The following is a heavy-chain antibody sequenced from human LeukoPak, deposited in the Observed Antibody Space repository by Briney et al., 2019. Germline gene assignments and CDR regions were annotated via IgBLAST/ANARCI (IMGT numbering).Heavy chain of an antibody. V-gene: IGHV3-23*01. D-gene: IGHD2-2*01. CDR2: IGAPGFST. J-gene: IGHJ4*02. CDR1: GFTFSNYA. CDR3: AKISSSSATCS. Sequence: GGSLRLSCVASGFTFSNYAMSWVRQAPGKGLEWVSAIGAPGFSTYYADSVKGRFTISRDNSKNTLSLQMNSLRAEDTALYYCAKISSSSATCSWGQGSLVTVSS.